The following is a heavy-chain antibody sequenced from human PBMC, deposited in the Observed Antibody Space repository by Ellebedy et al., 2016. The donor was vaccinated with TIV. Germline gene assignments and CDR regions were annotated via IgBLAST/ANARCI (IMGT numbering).Heavy chain of an antibody. Sequence: GESLKISCRASGYTFTNNWIAWVRQTPGKGLEWVSLINPDDSDTKYSTSFRGQVTVSADESISTAFLEWTSLRASDSATYFCARFRTYNYEISGSFLVDFWGQGTLLTVSS. CDR2: INPDDSDT. V-gene: IGHV5-51*01. J-gene: IGHJ4*02. CDR3: ARFRTYNYEISGSFLVDF. D-gene: IGHD3-22*01. CDR1: GYTFTNNW.